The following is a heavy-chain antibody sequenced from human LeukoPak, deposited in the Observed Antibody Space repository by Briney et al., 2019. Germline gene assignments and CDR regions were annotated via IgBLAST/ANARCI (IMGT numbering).Heavy chain of an antibody. CDR1: GGSISSYY. V-gene: IGHV4-59*01. Sequence: SETLSLTCTVSGGSISSYYWSWIRQPPGKGLEWIGYIYYSGSTNYNPSLKSRVTMSVDTSKSQFSLKLSSVTAADTAVYYCARGKLGSSPTFGNWGQGTLVTVSS. CDR3: ARGKLGSSPTFGN. D-gene: IGHD6-6*01. J-gene: IGHJ4*02. CDR2: IYYSGST.